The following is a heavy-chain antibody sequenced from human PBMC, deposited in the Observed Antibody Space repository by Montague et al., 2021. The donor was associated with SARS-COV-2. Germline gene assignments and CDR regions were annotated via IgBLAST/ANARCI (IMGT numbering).Heavy chain of an antibody. J-gene: IGHJ6*02. Sequence: SETLSLTCAVYGGSFSGYYWSWIRQPPGKGLEWIGEINHSGSTNYNPSLKSRVTISVDTSKNKFSLKLSFVTAADTAVYYCARVRYYGSGTSLGMDVWGQGTTVTVSS. CDR2: INHSGST. V-gene: IGHV4-34*01. CDR1: GGSFSGYY. D-gene: IGHD3-10*01. CDR3: ARVRYYGSGTSLGMDV.